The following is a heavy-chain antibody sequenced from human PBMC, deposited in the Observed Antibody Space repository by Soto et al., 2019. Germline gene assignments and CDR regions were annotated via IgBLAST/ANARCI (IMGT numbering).Heavy chain of an antibody. J-gene: IGHJ3*02. CDR1: GYSFTSYW. CDR2: IYPLDSDT. CDR3: ERYCSSTSCYRGFDI. D-gene: IGHD2-2*02. Sequence: ESLKISCKGSGYSFTSYWIGWVRQMPGKGLGWMGIIYPLDSDTRYSPSFQGQVTISADKSTTTAYLQWSSLKASDTGMYYCERYCSSTSCYRGFDIWGQGTMVTVSS. V-gene: IGHV5-51*01.